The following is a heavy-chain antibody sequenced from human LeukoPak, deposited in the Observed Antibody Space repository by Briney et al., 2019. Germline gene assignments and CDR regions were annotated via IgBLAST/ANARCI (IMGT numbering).Heavy chain of an antibody. CDR1: GYTFTIYG. J-gene: IGHJ4*02. CDR2: ISAYNGNT. Sequence: GASVTVSCMASGYTFTIYGISWVRQAPEQGLEWMGWISAYNGNTNYAQKLQGRVTKTTDTSTSTAYMELRSLRSDDTAVYYCARDGALYDFWSGYYRVQDYWGQGTLVTVSS. V-gene: IGHV1-18*01. CDR3: ARDGALYDFWSGYYRVQDY. D-gene: IGHD3-3*01.